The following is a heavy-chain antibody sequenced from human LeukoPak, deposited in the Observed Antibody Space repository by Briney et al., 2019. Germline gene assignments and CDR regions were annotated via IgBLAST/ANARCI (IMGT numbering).Heavy chain of an antibody. J-gene: IGHJ4*02. D-gene: IGHD4-17*01. CDR3: ARGHGTTVTTFPFDY. CDR1: GYTFTSYG. Sequence: ASAKVSCKASGYTFTSYGISWVRQAPGQGLEWMGWISAYNGNTNYAQKLQGRVTMTTDTSTSTAYMELRSLRSDDTAVYYCARGHGTTVTTFPFDYWGQGTLVTVSS. CDR2: ISAYNGNT. V-gene: IGHV1-18*01.